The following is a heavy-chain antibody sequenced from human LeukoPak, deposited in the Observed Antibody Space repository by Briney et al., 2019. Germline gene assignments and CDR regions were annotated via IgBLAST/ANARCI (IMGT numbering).Heavy chain of an antibody. CDR3: AKVPRDGYNYYFDY. D-gene: IGHD5-24*01. CDR2: ISGSGGST. CDR1: GFTFSSYA. J-gene: IGHJ4*02. V-gene: IGHV3-23*01. Sequence: GGSLRLSCAASGFTFSSYAMSWVRQAPGKGLEWVSAISGSGGSTYYADSVKGRFTISRDNSKNTLYLQMNSLRAEDTAVYYRAKVPRDGYNYYFDYWGQGTLVTVSS.